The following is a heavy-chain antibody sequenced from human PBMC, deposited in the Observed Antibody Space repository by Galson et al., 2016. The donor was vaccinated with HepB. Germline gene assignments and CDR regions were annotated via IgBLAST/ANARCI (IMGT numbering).Heavy chain of an antibody. J-gene: IGHJ4*02. CDR1: RFSISSYA. CDR3: AKDQVGKGYLYGSGIFDY. CDR2: ISYDGNEK. D-gene: IGHD3-10*01. Sequence: SLRLSCAASRFSISSYAMHWVRQTPGKGLEWVAVISYDGNEKYFVDSVKGRFTISRDNAKNTLYLQINSLRPEETAIYYCAKDQVGKGYLYGSGIFDYWGQGTLVTVSS. V-gene: IGHV3-30*18.